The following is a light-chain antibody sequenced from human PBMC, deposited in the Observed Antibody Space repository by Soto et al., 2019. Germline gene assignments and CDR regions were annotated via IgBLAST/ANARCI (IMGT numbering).Light chain of an antibody. J-gene: IGLJ2*01. V-gene: IGLV2-14*01. CDR2: EVS. CDR3: AAWDDRLTGVV. Sequence: QSALTQPASVSGSPGQSITISCTGTSSDVGGYNYVSWYQQHPGKAPKLMIYEVSNRPSGVSNRFSGSKSGNTASLAISGLQSEDEADYYCAAWDDRLTGVVFGGGTKLTVL. CDR1: SSDVGGYNY.